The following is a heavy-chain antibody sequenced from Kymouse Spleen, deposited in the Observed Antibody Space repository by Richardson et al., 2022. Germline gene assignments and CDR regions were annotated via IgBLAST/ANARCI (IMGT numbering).Heavy chain of an antibody. CDR1: GGSFSGYY. J-gene: IGHJ4*02. V-gene: IGHV4-34*01. Sequence: QVQLQQWGAGLLKPSETLSLTCAVYGGSFSGYYWSWIRQPPGKGLEWIGEINHSGSTNYNPSLKSRVTISVDTSKNQFSLKLSSVTAADTAVYYCARGCGYSYGNYFDYWGQGTLVTVSS. CDR2: INHSGST. CDR3: ARGCGYSYGNYFDY. D-gene: IGHD5-18,IGHD5-18*01.